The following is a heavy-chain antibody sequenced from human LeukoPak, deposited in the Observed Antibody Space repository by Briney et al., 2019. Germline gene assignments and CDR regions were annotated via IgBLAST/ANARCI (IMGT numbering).Heavy chain of an antibody. Sequence: SETLSLTCAVYAGSFSDYYWSWIRQPPGKRLEWIGEINHSGSTNYNPSLKSRVTISVDTSKNQFSLKLISVTAADTAVYYCARDRKWLGKGFDYWGQGTLVTVSS. J-gene: IGHJ4*02. CDR3: ARDRKWLGKGFDY. D-gene: IGHD6-19*01. V-gene: IGHV4-34*01. CDR1: AGSFSDYY. CDR2: INHSGST.